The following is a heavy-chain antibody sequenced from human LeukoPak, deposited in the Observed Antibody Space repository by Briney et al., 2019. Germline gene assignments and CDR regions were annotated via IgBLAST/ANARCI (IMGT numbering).Heavy chain of an antibody. J-gene: IGHJ3*02. D-gene: IGHD3-22*01. Sequence: GGSLRLSCAASGFTFSSYGMNWVRQAPGKGLEWVSTISGSGGSTYYTDSVKGRFTISRDNSRNTLYLQMNSLRAEDTAVYYCAKPSGYFYDSSGYPDDAFDIWGQGTRVTVSS. V-gene: IGHV3-23*01. CDR3: AKPSGYFYDSSGYPDDAFDI. CDR1: GFTFSSYG. CDR2: ISGSGGST.